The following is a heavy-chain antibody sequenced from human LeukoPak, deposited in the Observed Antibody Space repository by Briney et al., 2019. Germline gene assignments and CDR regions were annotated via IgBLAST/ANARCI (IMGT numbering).Heavy chain of an antibody. D-gene: IGHD2-21*02. Sequence: GRSLRLSCAASGFTFDDYAMHWVRHAPGKGLEWVSGISWNSGSIGYADSVKGRFTISRDNAKNSLYLQMNSLRAEDTALYYCAKGSGGDFYWGQGTLVTVSS. J-gene: IGHJ4*02. CDR3: AKGSGGDFY. V-gene: IGHV3-9*01. CDR2: ISWNSGSI. CDR1: GFTFDDYA.